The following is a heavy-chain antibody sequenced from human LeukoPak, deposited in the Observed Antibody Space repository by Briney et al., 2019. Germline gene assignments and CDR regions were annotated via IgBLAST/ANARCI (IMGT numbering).Heavy chain of an antibody. J-gene: IGHJ3*02. CDR3: AKDLSSGYPHAFDI. CDR2: ISVSGNT. CDR1: GFTLSSYA. V-gene: IGHV3-23*01. D-gene: IGHD3-22*01. Sequence: PGGSLRLSCAASGFTLSSYAMSWVRQGPGKGLEWVSAISVSGNTYHADSVKGRFIISRDSSKNTLYLQMNSLRAEDTAVYYCAKDLSSGYPHAFDIWGQGTMVTVSS.